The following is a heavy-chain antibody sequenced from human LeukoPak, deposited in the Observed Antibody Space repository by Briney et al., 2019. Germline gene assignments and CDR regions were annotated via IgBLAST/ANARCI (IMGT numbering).Heavy chain of an antibody. J-gene: IGHJ4*02. V-gene: IGHV4-39*01. D-gene: IGHD2-15*01. CDR1: GGSISSSNW. CDR2: IYYSGST. Sequence: SETLSLTCAVSGGSISSSNWWSWVRQPPGKGLEWIGSIYYSGSTYYNPSLKSRVTISVDTSKNQFSLKLSSVTAADTAVYYCARLWWGYCSGGSCYYFDYWGQGTLVTVSS. CDR3: ARLWWGYCSGGSCYYFDY.